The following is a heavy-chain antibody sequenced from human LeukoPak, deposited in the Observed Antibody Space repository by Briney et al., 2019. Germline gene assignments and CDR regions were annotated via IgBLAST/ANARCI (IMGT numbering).Heavy chain of an antibody. J-gene: IGHJ4*02. CDR3: ARGSSAATGTVYGF. D-gene: IGHD6-13*01. CDR1: GYTFIGYF. CDR2: INPKSGDT. Sequence: ASVKVSCKASGYTFIGYFVHWVRQAPGQGLEWMGWINPKSGDTNYAREIKGRVPMTRDTSISAAYMDLSTLTSDDPAVYYCARGSSAATGTVYGFWGQGTLVTVSS. V-gene: IGHV1-2*02.